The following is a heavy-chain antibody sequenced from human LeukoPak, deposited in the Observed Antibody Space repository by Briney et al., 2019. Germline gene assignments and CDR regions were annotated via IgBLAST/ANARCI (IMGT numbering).Heavy chain of an antibody. CDR3: ARGDTAIDY. J-gene: IGHJ4*02. D-gene: IGHD5-18*01. CDR1: GFTFDDYT. CDR2: ISWDGGST. Sequence: GGSLRLSCAASGFTFDDYTMHWVRQAPGKGLEWVSLISWDGGSTYYADSVKGRFTISRDNSKNPLYLQMNSLRAEDTAVYYCARGDTAIDYWGQGTLVTVSS. V-gene: IGHV3-43*01.